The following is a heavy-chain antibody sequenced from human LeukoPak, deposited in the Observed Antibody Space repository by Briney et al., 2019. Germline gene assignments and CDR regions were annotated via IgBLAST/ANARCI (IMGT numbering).Heavy chain of an antibody. V-gene: IGHV2-5*01. D-gene: IGHD6-13*01. J-gene: IGHJ4*02. CDR1: GFSLSTSGVG. CDR2: IYWNDDK. Sequence: SGPTLVKPTQTLTLTCTFSGFSLSTSGVGVGWIRQPPGKALEWLALIYWNDDKRYSPSLKSRLTITKDTSKNQVVLTMTNMDPVDTATYYCAHRISDRIAAASYYFDYWGQGTLVTVSS. CDR3: AHRISDRIAAASYYFDY.